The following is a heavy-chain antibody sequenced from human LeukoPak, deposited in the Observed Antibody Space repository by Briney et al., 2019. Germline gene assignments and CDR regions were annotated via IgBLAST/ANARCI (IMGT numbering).Heavy chain of an antibody. Sequence: ASVKISCKASGYTFTSYGISWVRPAPGQGLEWMGWISAYNGNTNYAQKLQGRVTMTTDTSTSTAYMELRSLRSDDTAVYYCARGGAGYYYDSSGYYYCDYWGQGTLVTVSS. CDR3: ARGGAGYYYDSSGYYYCDY. CDR2: ISAYNGNT. J-gene: IGHJ4*02. CDR1: GYTFTSYG. V-gene: IGHV1-18*01. D-gene: IGHD3-22*01.